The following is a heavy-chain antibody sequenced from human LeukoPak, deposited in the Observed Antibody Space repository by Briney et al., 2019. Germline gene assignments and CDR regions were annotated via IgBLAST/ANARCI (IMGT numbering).Heavy chain of an antibody. D-gene: IGHD6-19*01. CDR3: AKPRIAVAGTDLDF. V-gene: IGHV3-30*18. CDR1: GFTFSSYV. Sequence: PGGSLRLSCAASGFTFSSYVMHWVRQAPAKGLEWVAVISYDGSYKYYADSVKGRFTISRDNSKNTLYLQMNSLRAEDTAVYYCAKPRIAVAGTDLDFWGQGTLVTVSS. CDR2: ISYDGSYK. J-gene: IGHJ4*02.